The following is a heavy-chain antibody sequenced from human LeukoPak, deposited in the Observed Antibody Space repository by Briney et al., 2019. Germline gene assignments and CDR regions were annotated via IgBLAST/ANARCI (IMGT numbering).Heavy chain of an antibody. D-gene: IGHD3-10*01. CDR2: IQFDATNK. J-gene: IGHJ4*02. V-gene: IGHV3-30*02. CDR3: ARDNYCLDY. Sequence: GGTLRLSCAASGFTFSNYAMHWVRQASAKGLEWVAFIQFDATNKYYADSVKGRFTISIDSSKNTLYLQMNSLRAEDTAVYYCARDNYCLDYWGQGTLVSVSS. CDR1: GFTFSNYA.